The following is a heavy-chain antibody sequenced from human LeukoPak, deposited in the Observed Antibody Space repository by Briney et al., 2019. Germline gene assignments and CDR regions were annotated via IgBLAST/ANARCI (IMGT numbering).Heavy chain of an antibody. CDR2: IYNSGST. CDR1: GGSISNYY. CDR3: ARGNKRAIDY. D-gene: IGHD4-23*01. V-gene: IGHV4-59*01. Sequence: AETLSLTCTVSGGSISNYYWNWIRLPPGKGLEWIGYIYNSGSTNYNPSLKSRVTMSVNTSKNQFSLNLSSVTAADTAVYYCARGNKRAIDYWGQGTLVTVSS. J-gene: IGHJ4*02.